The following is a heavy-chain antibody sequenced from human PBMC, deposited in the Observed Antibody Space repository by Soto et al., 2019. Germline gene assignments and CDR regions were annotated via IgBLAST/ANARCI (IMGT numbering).Heavy chain of an antibody. J-gene: IGHJ4*02. D-gene: IGHD3-22*01. CDR3: AKDRGTYYYDSSGYYSFDY. V-gene: IGHV3-23*01. CDR2: ISGSGGST. Sequence: PGGSLRLSCAASGFTFSSYAMSWVRQAPGQGLEWVSAISGSGGSTYYADSVKGRFTISRDNSKNTLYLQMNSLRAEDTAVYYCAKDRGTYYYDSSGYYSFDYWGQGTLVTVSS. CDR1: GFTFSSYA.